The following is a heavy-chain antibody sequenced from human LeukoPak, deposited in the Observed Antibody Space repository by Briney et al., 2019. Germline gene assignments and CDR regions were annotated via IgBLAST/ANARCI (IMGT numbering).Heavy chain of an antibody. D-gene: IGHD3-22*01. Sequence: GGSLRLSYAASGFTFSSYAMHWVRQAPGKGLEWVAVISYDGSNKYYADSVKGRFTISRDNSKNTLYLQMNSLRAEDTAVYYCARDGNYFDTTPNWFDTWGQGTLVTVSS. CDR3: ARDGNYFDTTPNWFDT. CDR1: GFTFSSYA. CDR2: ISYDGSNK. V-gene: IGHV3-30-3*01. J-gene: IGHJ5*02.